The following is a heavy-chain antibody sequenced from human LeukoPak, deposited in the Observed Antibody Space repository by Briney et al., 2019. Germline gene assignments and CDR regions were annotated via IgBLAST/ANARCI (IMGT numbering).Heavy chain of an antibody. CDR2: IYYSGST. CDR3: ARGFRGDNFDY. CDR1: GGSISSYY. D-gene: IGHD7-27*01. J-gene: IGHJ4*02. V-gene: IGHV4-59*08. Sequence: SETLSLTCTVSGGSISSYYWSWIRQPPGKGLEWIGYIYYSGSTNYNPSLKSRLTISVDTSKNQFSLKLSSVTAADTAVYFCARGFRGDNFDYWGQGTLVTVSS.